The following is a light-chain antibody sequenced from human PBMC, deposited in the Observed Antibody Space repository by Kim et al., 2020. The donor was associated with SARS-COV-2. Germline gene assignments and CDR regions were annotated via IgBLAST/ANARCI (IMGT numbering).Light chain of an antibody. CDR2: EVS. CDR3: SSYAGSNNLV. Sequence: GQSVPIPCTGTSSDVGGYNYVSWYQQHPGKAPKLMIYEVSKRPSGVPDLFSGSKSGNTASLTVSGLQAEDEADYYCSSYAGSNNLVFGGGTQLTVL. CDR1: SSDVGGYNY. J-gene: IGLJ2*01. V-gene: IGLV2-8*01.